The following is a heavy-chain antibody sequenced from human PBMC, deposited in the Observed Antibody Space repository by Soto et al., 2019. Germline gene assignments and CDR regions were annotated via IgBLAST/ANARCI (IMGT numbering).Heavy chain of an antibody. CDR1: GYTFTSYG. CDR3: ARVAVDLGYYSGMDV. CDR2: ISAYNGNT. Sequence: GASVKVSCKASGYTFTSYGISWVRQAPGQGLEWMGWISAYNGNTNYAQKLQGRVTMTTDTSTSTAYMELRSLRSDDTAVYYCARVAVDLGYYSGMDVWGQENTLTVSS. D-gene: IGHD6-19*01. J-gene: IGHJ6*02. V-gene: IGHV1-18*01.